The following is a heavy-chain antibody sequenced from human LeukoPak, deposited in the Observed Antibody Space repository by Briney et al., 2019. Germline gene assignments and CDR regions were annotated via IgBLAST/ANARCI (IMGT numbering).Heavy chain of an antibody. CDR1: GGTFSSYA. CDR3: ARGALLWFGAKMEYYFDY. D-gene: IGHD3-10*01. V-gene: IGHV1-69*06. CDR2: IIPIFGTA. Sequence: GASVKVSCKASGGTFSSYAISWVRQAPGQGLEWMGGIIPIFGTANYAQKFQGRVTITADKSTSTAYMELSSLRSEDTAVYYCARGALLWFGAKMEYYFDYWGQGTPLTVSS. J-gene: IGHJ4*02.